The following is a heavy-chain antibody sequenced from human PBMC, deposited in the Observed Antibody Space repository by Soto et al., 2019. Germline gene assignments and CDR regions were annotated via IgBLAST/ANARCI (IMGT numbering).Heavy chain of an antibody. J-gene: IGHJ3*02. CDR3: ARFRGHAFDS. CDR1: GDSINNAAYY. D-gene: IGHD3-10*01. V-gene: IGHV4-31*03. CDR2: IYYSGTT. Sequence: QVQLQESGPGLVKPSQTLSLNCSVSGDSINNAAYYWSWIRQHAGLGLEWIGYIYYSGTTYYNPSLKRRVTISMDTSKNQFSLEMSSVTDADTAVYYCARFRGHAFDSRGQGTMVTVSS.